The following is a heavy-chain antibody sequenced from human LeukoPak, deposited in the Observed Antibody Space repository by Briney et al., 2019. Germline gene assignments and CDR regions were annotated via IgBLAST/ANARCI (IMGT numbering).Heavy chain of an antibody. V-gene: IGHV3-21*01. Sequence: GGSLRLSCAASGFTFSSYSMNWVRQAPGKGLEWVSSISSSSSYIYYADSVKGRFTISRDNAKNSLYLQMNSLRAEDTAVYYCARDPRSYYDILTGYSGWGRGTLVTVSS. CDR1: GFTFSSYS. J-gene: IGHJ4*02. D-gene: IGHD3-9*01. CDR3: ARDPRSYYDILTGYSG. CDR2: ISSSSSYI.